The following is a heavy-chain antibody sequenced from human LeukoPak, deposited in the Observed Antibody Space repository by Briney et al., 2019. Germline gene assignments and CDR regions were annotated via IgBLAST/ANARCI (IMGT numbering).Heavy chain of an antibody. CDR1: GGSISSYY. Sequence: SETLSLTCTVSGGSISSYYWSWIRQPAGKGLEWIGRIYTSGSTNYNPSLKSRVTMSVDASKNQFSLKLTSVTAADTAVYYCARGAYGGNSLGAFDIWGQGTMVTVSS. CDR2: IYTSGST. D-gene: IGHD4-23*01. CDR3: ARGAYGGNSLGAFDI. V-gene: IGHV4-4*07. J-gene: IGHJ3*02.